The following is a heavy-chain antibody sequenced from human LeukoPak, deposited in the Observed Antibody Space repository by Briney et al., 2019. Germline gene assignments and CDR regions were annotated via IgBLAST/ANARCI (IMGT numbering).Heavy chain of an antibody. CDR3: AKVRGVYCSSPACYYYDS. D-gene: IGHD2-2*01. Sequence: GGSLRLSCGASGFTFSSYAMSWVRQSPGRGLEWVAGVSPSGGRTLYPDSVEGRFTISRDNSNDIVYLQLSSLRAEDSALYYCAKVRGVYCSSPACYYYDSWGQGTPVTVSS. J-gene: IGHJ4*02. CDR2: VSPSGGRT. V-gene: IGHV3-23*01. CDR1: GFTFSSYA.